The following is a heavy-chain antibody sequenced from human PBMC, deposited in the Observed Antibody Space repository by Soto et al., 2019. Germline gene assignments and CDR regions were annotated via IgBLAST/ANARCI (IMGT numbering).Heavy chain of an antibody. CDR1: GFTFSSYW. Sequence: GGSLRLSCAASGFTFSSYWMSWVRQAPGKGLEWVANIKEDGSEKYYVDSVKGRFTISRDNAKNSLFLQMNSLKAEGTAVYYCVRVGRLGGYWGQGTLVTVSS. CDR2: IKEDGSEK. V-gene: IGHV3-7*03. D-gene: IGHD3-16*01. J-gene: IGHJ4*02. CDR3: VRVGRLGGY.